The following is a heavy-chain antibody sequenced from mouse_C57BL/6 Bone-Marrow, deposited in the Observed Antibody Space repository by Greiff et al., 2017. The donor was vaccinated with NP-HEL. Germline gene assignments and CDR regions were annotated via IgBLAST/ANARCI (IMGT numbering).Heavy chain of an antibody. CDR1: GFTFTDYY. Sequence: EVQGVESGGGLVQPGGSLSLSCAASGFTFTDYYMSWVRQPPGKALEWLGFIRNKANGYTTEYSASVKGRFTISRDNSQSILYLQMNALRAEDTAIYYCARALYDYDGFAYWGQGTLVTVSA. D-gene: IGHD2-4*01. CDR2: IRNKANGYTT. V-gene: IGHV7-3*01. J-gene: IGHJ3*01. CDR3: ARALYDYDGFAY.